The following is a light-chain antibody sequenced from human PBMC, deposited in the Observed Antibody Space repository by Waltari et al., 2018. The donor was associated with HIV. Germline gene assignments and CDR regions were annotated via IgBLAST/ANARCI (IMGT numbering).Light chain of an antibody. V-gene: IGKV1-9*01. CDR2: AAS. CDR1: QDIRNY. J-gene: IGKJ1*01. CDR3: QQLNEYPWT. Sequence: DIQLTQSPSFLSASVGERVTITCRASQDIRNYLAWYQQKLGKAPKLLIYAASSLQSVVPSRFSGSGSGTQFTLTINSLQPEDFATYHCQQLNEYPWTFGQGTQVEIK.